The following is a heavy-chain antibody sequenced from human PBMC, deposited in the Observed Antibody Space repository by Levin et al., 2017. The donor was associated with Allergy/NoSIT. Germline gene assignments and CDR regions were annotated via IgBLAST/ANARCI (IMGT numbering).Heavy chain of an antibody. CDR2: LSGDGSSK. CDR1: GFSFSAYA. Sequence: GGSLRLSCAASGFSFSAYAMSWVRQAPGKGLEWVSGLSGDGSSKYYAESAKGRFTISRDNSKDTLYLQMNTLRAEDTAIYYCAKDGKNYFGVNSFDYWGQGALVTVSA. V-gene: IGHV3-23*01. J-gene: IGHJ4*02. CDR3: AKDGKNYFGVNSFDY. D-gene: IGHD2/OR15-2a*01.